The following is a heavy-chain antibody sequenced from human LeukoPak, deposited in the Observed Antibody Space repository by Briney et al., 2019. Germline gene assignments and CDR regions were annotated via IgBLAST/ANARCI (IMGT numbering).Heavy chain of an antibody. V-gene: IGHV4-34*01. CDR3: AIPPTGYSSGWYVY. J-gene: IGHJ4*02. Sequence: SETLSLTCAVDGTSVSGYYWSWIRQPPGKGLEWIGEISHSGRTTYNPSLKSRVTISVDTSKKQFSLKLTSVTAADTAVYYCAIPPTGYSSGWYVYWGQGTLVT. CDR2: ISHSGRT. D-gene: IGHD6-19*01. CDR1: GTSVSGYY.